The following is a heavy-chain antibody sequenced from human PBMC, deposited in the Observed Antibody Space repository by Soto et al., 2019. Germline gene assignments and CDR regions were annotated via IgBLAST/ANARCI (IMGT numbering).Heavy chain of an antibody. Sequence: SETLSLTCTVSGGSFSRSSYYWGWIRQPPGKGLEWIGSMYYSGSTFYNPSLKSRVTLSVDTSKTQFSLKLSSVTAADTAAYYCARQGDKGRAFDIRGQGTMVTVSS. D-gene: IGHD1-26*01. CDR3: ARQGDKGRAFDI. V-gene: IGHV4-39*01. CDR1: GGSFSRSSYY. CDR2: MYYSGST. J-gene: IGHJ3*02.